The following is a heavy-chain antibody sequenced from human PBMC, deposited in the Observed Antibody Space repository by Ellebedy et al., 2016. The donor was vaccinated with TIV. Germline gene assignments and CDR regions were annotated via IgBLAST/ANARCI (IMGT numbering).Heavy chain of an antibody. V-gene: IGHV4-59*12. Sequence: MPSETLSLTCTVSSGSISSYYWSWIRQPPGKGLEWIGCIYYSGSTNYNPSLKSRITISVDTSKNQFSLKLSSVTAADTAVYYCARGHLRSSRYYYYGMDVWGQGTTVTVSS. CDR3: ARGHLRSSRYYYYGMDV. CDR2: IYYSGST. J-gene: IGHJ6*02. CDR1: SGSISSYY. D-gene: IGHD1-26*01.